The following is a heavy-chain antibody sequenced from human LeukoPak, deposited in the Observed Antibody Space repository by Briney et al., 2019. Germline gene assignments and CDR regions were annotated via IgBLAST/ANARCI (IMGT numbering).Heavy chain of an antibody. CDR2: ISSSSSYI. D-gene: IGHD6-6*01. CDR1: GFTFSSYS. V-gene: IGHV3-21*04. J-gene: IGHJ4*02. CDR3: AKDLTVAARLPFDY. Sequence: GGSLRLSCAASGFTFSSYSMNWVRQAPGKGLEWVSSISSSSSYIYYADSVKGRFTISRDNAKNSLYLQMNSLRAEDTAVYYCAKDLTVAARLPFDYWGQGTLVTVSS.